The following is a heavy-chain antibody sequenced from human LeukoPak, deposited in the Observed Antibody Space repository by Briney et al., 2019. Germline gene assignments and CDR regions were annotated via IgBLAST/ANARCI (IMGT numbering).Heavy chain of an antibody. Sequence: PAGTQSLTCAVSGGSISSINWWSWVRQPPGKGLEWIGEIYHSGSTNYNPSLKSRVTISVDRSKNQFSLNLNSVTAADTAVYYCATSPSHYYDPFQHWGHVTLDTVSS. CDR3: ATSPSHYYDPFQH. CDR2: IYHSGST. V-gene: IGHV4-4*02. J-gene: IGHJ1*01. CDR1: GGSISSINW. D-gene: IGHD3-22*01.